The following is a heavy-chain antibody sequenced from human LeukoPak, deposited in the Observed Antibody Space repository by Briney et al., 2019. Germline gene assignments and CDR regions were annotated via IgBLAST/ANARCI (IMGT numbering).Heavy chain of an antibody. CDR1: GFALSSYA. CDR2: ISDTGNT. J-gene: IGHJ4*02. V-gene: IGHV3-23*01. CDR3: AKAPVTTCRGAFCYPFDY. D-gene: IGHD2-15*01. Sequence: GGSLRLSCAASGFALSSYAMSWVRQAPGKGLEWVSAISDTGNTYHADSVKGRFTISRDSSKNTLFLQMNRLRPEDAAVYYCAKAPVTTCRGAFCYPFDYWGLGTLVTVSS.